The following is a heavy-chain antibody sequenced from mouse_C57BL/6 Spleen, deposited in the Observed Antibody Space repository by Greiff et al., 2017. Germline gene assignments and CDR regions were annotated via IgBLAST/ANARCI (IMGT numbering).Heavy chain of an antibody. V-gene: IGHV1-85*01. Sequence: VQRVESGPELVKPGASVKLSCKASGYTFTSYDINWVKQRPGQGLEWIGWIYPRDGSTKYNEKFKGKATLTVDTSSSTAYMELHSLTSEDSAVYFCARRYYGSSYRYFDVWGTGTTVTVSS. CDR3: ARRYYGSSYRYFDV. D-gene: IGHD1-1*01. J-gene: IGHJ1*03. CDR2: IYPRDGST. CDR1: GYTFTSYD.